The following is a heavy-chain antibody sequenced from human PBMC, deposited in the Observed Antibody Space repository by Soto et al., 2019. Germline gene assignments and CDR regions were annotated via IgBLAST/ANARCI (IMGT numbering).Heavy chain of an antibody. J-gene: IGHJ4*02. V-gene: IGHV3-15*01. CDR3: TTAAHYGIPAGGRGY. CDR2: IKSKTDGGTA. Sequence: EVQLVESGGGLVKPGGSLRLSCAASGFTFSNAWMSWVRQAPGKGLEWVGRIKSKTDGGTADYAAPVKGRFTILRDDSKNTMYLQMNRLKTEDTAVYYCTTAAHYGIPAGGRGYWGQGTLVTVSS. CDR1: GFTFSNAW. D-gene: IGHD6-13*01.